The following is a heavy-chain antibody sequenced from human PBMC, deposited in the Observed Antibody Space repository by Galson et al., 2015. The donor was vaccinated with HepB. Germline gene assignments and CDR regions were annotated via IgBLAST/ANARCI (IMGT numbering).Heavy chain of an antibody. D-gene: IGHD3-22*01. V-gene: IGHV3-53*01. Sequence: SLRLSCAASGFTVSSNYMSWVRQAPGKGLEWVSVIYSGGSTYYADSVKGRFTISRDNSKNTLYLQMNSLRAEDTAVYYCAKDPSSPMIVVVSPDYWGQGTLVTVSS. CDR1: GFTVSSNY. J-gene: IGHJ4*02. CDR3: AKDPSSPMIVVVSPDY. CDR2: IYSGGST.